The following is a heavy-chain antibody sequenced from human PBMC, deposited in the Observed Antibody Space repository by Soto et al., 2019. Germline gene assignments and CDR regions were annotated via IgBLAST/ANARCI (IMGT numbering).Heavy chain of an antibody. V-gene: IGHV1-8*01. D-gene: IGHD3-3*01. CDR3: VRGVGXYDFWSGYYTGGGGMDV. CDR1: GYTFTSYD. Sequence: AAVKVSCKASGYTFTSYDINWVRQATGQGLEWMGWMNPNSGNTGNAQKFQGRVTMTRNTSISTAYMELSSLRSEDTAVYYCVRGVGXYDFWSGYYTGGGGMDVWGQGTTVTVSS. J-gene: IGHJ6*02. CDR2: MNPNSGNT.